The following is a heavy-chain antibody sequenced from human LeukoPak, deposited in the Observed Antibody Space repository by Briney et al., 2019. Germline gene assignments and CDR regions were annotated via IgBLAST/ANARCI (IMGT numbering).Heavy chain of an antibody. D-gene: IGHD4-17*01. Sequence: GGSLRLSCAASRFTFSSYWMHWVCQAPGKGLVWVSRINGDGSSTSYADSVKGRFTISRDNAKNTLYLEMNSLRAEDTAVYYCARVRYDYYGMDVWGQGTTVTVSS. CDR1: RFTFSSYW. CDR3: ARVRYDYYGMDV. CDR2: INGDGSST. V-gene: IGHV3-74*01. J-gene: IGHJ6*02.